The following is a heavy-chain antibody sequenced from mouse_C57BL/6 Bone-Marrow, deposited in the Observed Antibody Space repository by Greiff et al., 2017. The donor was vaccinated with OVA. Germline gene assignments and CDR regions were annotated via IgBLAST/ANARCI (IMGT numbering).Heavy chain of an antibody. CDR1: GYSITSGYD. CDR2: ISYSGST. Sequence: DVQLQESGPGMVKPSQSLSLTCTVTGYSITSGYDWHWIRHFPGNKLEWMGYISYSGSTNYNPSLKSRISITHDTSKNHFFLKLNSVTTEDTATYYGARGYYGSSPWFAYWGQGTLVTVSA. V-gene: IGHV3-1*01. CDR3: ARGYYGSSPWFAY. D-gene: IGHD1-1*01. J-gene: IGHJ3*01.